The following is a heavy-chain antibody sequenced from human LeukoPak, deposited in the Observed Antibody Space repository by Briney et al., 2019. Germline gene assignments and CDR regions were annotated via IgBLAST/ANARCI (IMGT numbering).Heavy chain of an antibody. Sequence: GGSLRLSCAASGFTFSSYAMPWVRQAPGKGLEYVSAISSNGGSTYYANSVKGRFTISRDNSKNTLYLQMGSLRAEDMAVYYCARDGKDSGSYRGVFDYWGQGTLVTVSS. CDR2: ISSNGGST. V-gene: IGHV3-64*01. CDR3: ARDGKDSGSYRGVFDY. J-gene: IGHJ4*02. D-gene: IGHD1-26*01. CDR1: GFTFSSYA.